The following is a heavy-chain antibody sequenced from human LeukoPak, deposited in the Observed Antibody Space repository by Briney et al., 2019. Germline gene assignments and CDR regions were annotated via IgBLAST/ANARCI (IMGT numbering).Heavy chain of an antibody. V-gene: IGHV3-30*04. CDR3: AKDYYSGPRTDPFNF. Sequence: PGRSLRLSCAASGFSFSNYAMHWVRQAPGKGLEWVAVISYDGNHKYHADSVKGRFTISRDNSKNTLYLQMNSLRAEDTAVYYCAKDYYSGPRTDPFNFRGQGTLVTVSS. J-gene: IGHJ4*02. CDR1: GFSFSNYA. CDR2: ISYDGNHK. D-gene: IGHD3-10*01.